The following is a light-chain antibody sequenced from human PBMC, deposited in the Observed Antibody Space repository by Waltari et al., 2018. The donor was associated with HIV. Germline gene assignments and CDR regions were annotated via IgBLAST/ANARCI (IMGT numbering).Light chain of an antibody. CDR3: CSYAGSRTFVA. V-gene: IGLV2-23*02. J-gene: IGLJ2*01. Sequence: QSALTQPASVSGSPGQSITISCTGSSTAVGGSTLYPWYQRLPGKAPKLMIYDVTRRPSGVSSRFSGSKSGNTASLTIAGLQPEDEADYFCCSYAGSRTFVAFGGGTKLTVL. CDR1: STAVGGSTL. CDR2: DVT.